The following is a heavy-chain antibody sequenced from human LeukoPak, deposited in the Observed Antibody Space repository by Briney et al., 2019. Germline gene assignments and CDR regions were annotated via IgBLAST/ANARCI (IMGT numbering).Heavy chain of an antibody. D-gene: IGHD3-16*02. Sequence: GGSLRLSCAASGFAFSSYSMNWVRQAPGKGLEWISYISPNSRTIYYADSVKGRFTISRDNANNSLSLQMNSLRAEDTAVYYCARGAGSFRPYWGQGTLVTVSS. CDR2: ISPNSRTI. J-gene: IGHJ4*02. CDR3: ARGAGSFRPY. V-gene: IGHV3-48*04. CDR1: GFAFSSYS.